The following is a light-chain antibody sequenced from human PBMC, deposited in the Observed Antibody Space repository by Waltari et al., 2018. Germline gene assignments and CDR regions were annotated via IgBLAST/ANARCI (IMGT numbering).Light chain of an antibody. Sequence: EIVMKQSPATLSVSPGERATLSCRASQSVSSNLPWYQQKPGQAPRLLIYGASTRATGIPARFSGSGSGTEFTLTISSLQSEDFAVYYCQQYNDWPPKYTFGQGTKLGIK. CDR1: QSVSSN. V-gene: IGKV3-15*01. J-gene: IGKJ2*01. CDR2: GAS. CDR3: QQYNDWPPKYT.